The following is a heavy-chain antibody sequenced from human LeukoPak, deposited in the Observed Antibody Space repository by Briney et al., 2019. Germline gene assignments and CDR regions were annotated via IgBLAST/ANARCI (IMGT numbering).Heavy chain of an antibody. J-gene: IGHJ6*02. CDR3: ARDMGGYDSSGYPIRTPYYYGMDV. CDR2: IWYDGSNK. Sequence: PGRSLRLSCAASGFTFSSYGMHWVRQAPGKGLEWVAVIWYDGSNKYYADSVKGRFTISRDNSKNTLYLQMNSLRAEDTAVYYCARDMGGYDSSGYPIRTPYYYGMDVWGQGTTVTVSS. V-gene: IGHV3-33*01. CDR1: GFTFSSYG. D-gene: IGHD3-22*01.